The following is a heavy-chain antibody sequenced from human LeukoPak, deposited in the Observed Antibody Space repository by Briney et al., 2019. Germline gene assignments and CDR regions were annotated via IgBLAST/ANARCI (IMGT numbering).Heavy chain of an antibody. CDR2: NYYSGST. CDR1: GGSISSGGYS. D-gene: IGHD3-16*02. Sequence: PSQTLSLTCAVSGGSISSGGYSWSWIRQPPGTGLEWVGYNYYSGSTYYNPSLKSRVTISVDTSKNQFSLKLSSVTAADTAVYYCARVMGASWFFYLDVWGKGTTVTVSS. CDR3: ARVMGASWFFYLDV. J-gene: IGHJ6*03. V-gene: IGHV4-30-4*07.